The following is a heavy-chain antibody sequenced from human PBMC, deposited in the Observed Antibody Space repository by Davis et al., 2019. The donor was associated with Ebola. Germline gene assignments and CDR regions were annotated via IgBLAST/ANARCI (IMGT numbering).Heavy chain of an antibody. CDR1: GYTFTGYY. CDR3: ATITFGGVIVVGPGPYIDY. J-gene: IGHJ4*02. V-gene: IGHV1-2*02. CDR2: INPDTGGT. D-gene: IGHD3-16*02. Sequence: ASVKVFCKASGYTFTGYYIQWIRQAPGQGLEWMGWINPDTGGTNYAQEFQGRVTMTRDTSISTAYMELSRLRSDDTAVYYCATITFGGVIVVGPGPYIDYWGQGTLVTVSS.